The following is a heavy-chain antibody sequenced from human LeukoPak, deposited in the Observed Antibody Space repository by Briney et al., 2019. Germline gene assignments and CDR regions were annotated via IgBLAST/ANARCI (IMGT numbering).Heavy chain of an antibody. D-gene: IGHD4-11*01. CDR3: AGVPYSDYGMWVDP. Sequence: SETLSLTCTVSGGPISSYHWRWIRQPAGKGLEWIGRIYTSGSTNYNPSLKSRVTISVDKSKNQFSLKLSSVTAADTAVYYCAGVPYSDYGMWVDPWGQGTLVTVSS. CDR1: GGPISSYH. J-gene: IGHJ5*02. V-gene: IGHV4-4*07. CDR2: IYTSGST.